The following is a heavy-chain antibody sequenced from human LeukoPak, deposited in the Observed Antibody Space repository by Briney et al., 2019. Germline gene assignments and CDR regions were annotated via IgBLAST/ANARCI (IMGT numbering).Heavy chain of an antibody. D-gene: IGHD7-27*01. CDR3: ARLLTGENWFDP. CDR1: GGTFSSYA. J-gene: IGHJ5*02. V-gene: IGHV1-69*13. CDR2: IIPIFGTA. Sequence: ASVKVSCKASGGTFSSYAISWVRQAPGQGLEWMGGIIPIFGTANYAQKFQGRVTITADESTSTAYMELSSLRSEDTAVYYCARLLTGENWFDPWGQGTLVTVSS.